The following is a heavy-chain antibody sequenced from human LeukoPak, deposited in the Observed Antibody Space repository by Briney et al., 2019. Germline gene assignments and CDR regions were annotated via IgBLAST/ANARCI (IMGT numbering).Heavy chain of an antibody. Sequence: GGSLRLSCAASGFSFSSYSMTWVRQAPGKGLEWVSSISSSSPYIYYADSVKGRFTISRDNSKNTLYLQMNSLRAEDTAVYYCATGIAVAGNLGPYYYGMDVWGQGTTVTVSS. CDR2: ISSSSPYI. CDR3: ATGIAVAGNLGPYYYGMDV. CDR1: GFSFSSYS. V-gene: IGHV3-21*04. D-gene: IGHD6-19*01. J-gene: IGHJ6*02.